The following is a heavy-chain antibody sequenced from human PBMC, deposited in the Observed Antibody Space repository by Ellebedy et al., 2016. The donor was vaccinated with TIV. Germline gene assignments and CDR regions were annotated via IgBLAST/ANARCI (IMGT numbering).Heavy chain of an antibody. CDR2: ISATGGST. D-gene: IGHD5-12*01. CDR1: GFTFSSYW. CDR3: ARDLHIVATDY. J-gene: IGHJ4*02. V-gene: IGHV3-74*01. Sequence: GESLKISCAASGFTFSSYWMHWVRQAPGKGLEWVSSISATGGSTNFADFIKGRFTVSRDNSRDTMYLQMNSLRVEDTAMYYCARDLHIVATDYWGQGTLVTVSS.